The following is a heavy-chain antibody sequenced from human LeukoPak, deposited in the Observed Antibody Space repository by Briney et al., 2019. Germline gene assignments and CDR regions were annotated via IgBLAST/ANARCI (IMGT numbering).Heavy chain of an antibody. J-gene: IGHJ6*03. V-gene: IGHV7-4-1*02. CDR3: ARESWDCSGGSCSYYMDV. CDR2: INTNTGNT. CDR1: GYTFTSYG. D-gene: IGHD2-15*01. Sequence: GASVKVSCRASGYTFTSYGMNWVRQAPGQGLEWMGWINTNTGNTTYAQGFTGRFVFSLDTSVSTAYLQIRSLKAEDSAVYYCARESWDCSGGSCSYYMDVWGKGTTVTVSS.